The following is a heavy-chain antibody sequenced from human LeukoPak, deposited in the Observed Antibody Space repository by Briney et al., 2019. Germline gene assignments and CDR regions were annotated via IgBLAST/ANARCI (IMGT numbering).Heavy chain of an antibody. J-gene: IGHJ6*03. Sequence: SETLSLTCTVSGGSISSYYWSWIRQPAGKGLEWIGRIYTSGSTNYNPSLKSRVTISVDTSKNQFSLKLSSVTAADTAVYYCARTRTQWATYYYYYMDVWGKGTTVTVSS. CDR3: ARTRTQWATYYYYYMDV. CDR2: IYTSGST. CDR1: GGSISSYY. V-gene: IGHV4-4*07. D-gene: IGHD1-14*01.